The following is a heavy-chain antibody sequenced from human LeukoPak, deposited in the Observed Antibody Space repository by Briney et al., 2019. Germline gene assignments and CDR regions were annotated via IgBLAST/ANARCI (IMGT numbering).Heavy chain of an antibody. V-gene: IGHV4-34*01. J-gene: IGHJ4*02. D-gene: IGHD3-3*01. CDR1: GGSFSGYY. Sequence: PSETLSLTCAVYGGSFSGYYWSWIRQPPGKGLEWIGEINHSGSTNYNPSLKSRVTISVDTSKNQFSLKLSSVTAADTAVYYCARGRDFGVVTNWGQGTLATVSS. CDR2: INHSGST. CDR3: ARGRDFGVVTN.